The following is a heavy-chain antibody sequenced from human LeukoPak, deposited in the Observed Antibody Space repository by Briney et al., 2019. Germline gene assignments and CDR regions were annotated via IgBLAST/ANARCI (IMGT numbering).Heavy chain of an antibody. Sequence: PGGSLRLSCTASEFTFNYYAMNWVRQAPGKGLEYVSAISSNGGSTYYANSVKGRFTISRDNSKNTLYLQMGSLRAEDMAVYYCARVSSTSCYDYWGQGTLVTVSS. J-gene: IGHJ4*02. D-gene: IGHD2-2*01. CDR3: ARVSSTSCYDY. CDR1: EFTFNYYA. CDR2: ISSNGGST. V-gene: IGHV3-64*01.